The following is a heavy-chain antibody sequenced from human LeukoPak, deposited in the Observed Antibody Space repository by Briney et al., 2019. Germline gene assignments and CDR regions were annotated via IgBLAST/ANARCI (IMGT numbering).Heavy chain of an antibody. D-gene: IGHD3-22*01. Sequence: TLSLTCIVSGGSISSHYWSWIRQPPGKGLEYIGYIYYSGSTDYNPSLKSRVTISLDTSKNQFSLNLTSVTAADTAVYYCARRSGVLDSRDSRYYFDHWGQGTLVTVSS. V-gene: IGHV4-59*11. CDR3: ARRSGVLDSRDSRYYFDH. J-gene: IGHJ4*02. CDR1: GGSISSHY. CDR2: IYYSGST.